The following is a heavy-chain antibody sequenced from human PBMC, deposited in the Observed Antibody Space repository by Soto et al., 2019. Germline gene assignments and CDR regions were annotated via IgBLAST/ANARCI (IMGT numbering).Heavy chain of an antibody. CDR1: GFTFSNYG. CDR2: ISKDGSSK. CDR3: TAAVATGY. J-gene: IGHJ4*02. D-gene: IGHD6-19*01. V-gene: IGHV3-30*03. Sequence: QVQLVESGGGVVQPGRSLRLSCAASGFTFSNYGMHWVRQAPGKGLEWVAAISKDGSSKVYADSVKGRFTISKDNSKNTLYLQMDSLTGDDTGVYYCTAAVATGYWGQGTLVTVSS.